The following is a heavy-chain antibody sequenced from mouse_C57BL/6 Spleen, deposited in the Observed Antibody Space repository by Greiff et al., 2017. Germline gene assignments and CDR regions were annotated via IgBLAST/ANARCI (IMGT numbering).Heavy chain of an antibody. V-gene: IGHV5-17*01. Sequence: EVQRVESGGGLVKPGGSLKLSCAASGFTFSDYGMNWVRQAPEKGLEWVAYISSGSSTIYYADTVKGRFTISRDTAKNTLFQQMPSLRSEDTAMYYCARTYSSNYGAMDYWGQGTAVTGSS. CDR3: ARTYSSNYGAMDY. J-gene: IGHJ4*01. CDR1: GFTFSDYG. D-gene: IGHD2-5*01. CDR2: ISSGSSTI.